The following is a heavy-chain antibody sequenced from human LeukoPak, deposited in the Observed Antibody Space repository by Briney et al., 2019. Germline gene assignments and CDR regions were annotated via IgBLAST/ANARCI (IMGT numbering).Heavy chain of an antibody. J-gene: IGHJ4*02. CDR1: GYTFPSYG. D-gene: IGHD6-13*01. CDR2: ISPYSGNT. Sequence: ASVTVSFKASGYTFPSYGITWVRQAPGQGLECMGWISPYSGNTDYAQKFQGRVTMTTDTSTTTAYMELRSLRSDDTAVYYCARASGVSAAGSPYYFDYWGQGTLVTVSS. CDR3: ARASGVSAAGSPYYFDY. V-gene: IGHV1-18*01.